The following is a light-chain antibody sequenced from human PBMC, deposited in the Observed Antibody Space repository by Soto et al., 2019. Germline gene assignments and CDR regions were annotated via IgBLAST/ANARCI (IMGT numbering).Light chain of an antibody. CDR3: SSYTSNSTYVV. CDR2: DVI. J-gene: IGLJ2*01. V-gene: IGLV2-14*03. CDR1: SSDDGGYNY. Sequence: QSALTQPASVSGSPGQSISISCTGTSSDDGGYNYVSWYQQHPGKAPKLMIYDVINRPSGVSNRFSGSKSGNSASLTISGLHAEDEADYYCSSYTSNSTYVVFGGGTKLTVL.